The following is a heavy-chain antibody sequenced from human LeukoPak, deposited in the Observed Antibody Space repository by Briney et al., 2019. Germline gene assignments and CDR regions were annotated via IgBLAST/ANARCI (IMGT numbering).Heavy chain of an antibody. CDR2: INTKTGNP. V-gene: IGHV7-4-1*02. J-gene: IGHJ4*02. CDR3: AKGGWVAVTGMDS. CDR1: GYIFTGHA. Sequence: ASVKVSCKASGYIFTGHAMNWVRQAPGQGPEWMGYINTKTGNPTYAQGFTGRFVFSLDTSVSTAYLQISSLKPEDTGVYYCAKGGWVAVTGMDSWGQGTLVTVSS. D-gene: IGHD6-19*01.